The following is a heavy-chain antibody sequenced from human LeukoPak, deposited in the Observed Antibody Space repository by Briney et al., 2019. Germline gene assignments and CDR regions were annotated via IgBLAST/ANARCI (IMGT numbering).Heavy chain of an antibody. CDR2: IYYSGST. Sequence: SETLSLTCTVSGGSISSSSYYWGWIRQPPGKGLEWIVSIYYSGSTYYNPSLKSRVTISVDTSKNQFSLKLSSVTAADTAVYYCARGLRSSWLLNWFDPWGQGTLVTVSS. CDR3: ARGLRSSWLLNWFDP. CDR1: GGSISSSSYY. V-gene: IGHV4-39*07. D-gene: IGHD6-13*01. J-gene: IGHJ5*02.